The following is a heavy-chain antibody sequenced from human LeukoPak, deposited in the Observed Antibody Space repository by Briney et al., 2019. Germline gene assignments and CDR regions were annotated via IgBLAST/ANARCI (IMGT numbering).Heavy chain of an antibody. V-gene: IGHV3-7*01. D-gene: IGHD3-3*01. J-gene: IGHJ3*02. CDR1: GFTFSSYW. CDR3: ARGPTIFGVVSDDAFDI. CDR2: IKQDGSEK. Sequence: PGGSLRLSCAASGFTFSSYWMSWVRQAPGKGLEWVAHIKQDGSEKYYVDSVKGRFTISRDNAKNSLYLQMNSLRAEDTAVYYCARGPTIFGVVSDDAFDIWGQGTMVTVSS.